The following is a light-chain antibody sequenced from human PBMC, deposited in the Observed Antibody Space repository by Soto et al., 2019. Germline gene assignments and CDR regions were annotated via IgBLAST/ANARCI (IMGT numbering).Light chain of an antibody. Sequence: SYELTQPPSVSVAPGKTARITCGGNNIGSKSVHWYQQKPGQAPVLVIYYDSDRPSGIPERFSGSNSGNTATLTISRVEAGDEADYYCQVWDSSSDHPEVFGGGTMLTVL. V-gene: IGLV3-21*04. CDR1: NIGSKS. CDR2: YDS. J-gene: IGLJ2*01. CDR3: QVWDSSSDHPEV.